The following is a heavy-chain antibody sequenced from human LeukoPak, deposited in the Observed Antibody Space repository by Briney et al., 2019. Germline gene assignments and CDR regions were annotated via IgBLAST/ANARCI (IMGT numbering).Heavy chain of an antibody. CDR1: GFTFSTYW. CDR2: INQDGSQK. D-gene: IGHD2-8*01. CDR3: ARLKDDVTKLDY. J-gene: IGHJ4*02. V-gene: IGHV3-7*01. Sequence: GGSLRLSCAASGFTFSTYWMSWVRQAPGKGLEWVANINQDGSQKRYVDSVQGRFTTSRDNTKNSLFLQMNSLRAEDTAVYYCARLKDDVTKLDYWGQGTLVTVSS.